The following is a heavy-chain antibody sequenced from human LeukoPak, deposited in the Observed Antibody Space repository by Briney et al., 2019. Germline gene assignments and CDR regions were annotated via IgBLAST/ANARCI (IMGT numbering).Heavy chain of an antibody. CDR2: ISSSSSYI. J-gene: IGHJ4*02. CDR1: GFTFSSYS. Sequence: GGSLRLSCAASGFTFSSYSMNWVRQAPGKGLEWVSSISSSSSYIYYADSVKGRFTISRDNAKNSLYLQMNNLRAEDTAVYYCAKDRGIISDYWGQGTLVTVSS. D-gene: IGHD3-10*01. V-gene: IGHV3-21*01. CDR3: AKDRGIISDY.